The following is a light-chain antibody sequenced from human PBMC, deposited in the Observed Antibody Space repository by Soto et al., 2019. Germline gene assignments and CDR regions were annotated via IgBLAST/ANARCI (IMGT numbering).Light chain of an antibody. Sequence: DIQMTQSPSSLSASVGDRVTITCRAGQDININLAWYQQKPGKVPKLLISAASTLQSGVPSRFSGSGSGTDFTLTISSLQPEDVATYYCQKYDGAPLTFGGGTKVVIK. CDR2: AAS. V-gene: IGKV1-27*01. J-gene: IGKJ4*01. CDR3: QKYDGAPLT. CDR1: QDININ.